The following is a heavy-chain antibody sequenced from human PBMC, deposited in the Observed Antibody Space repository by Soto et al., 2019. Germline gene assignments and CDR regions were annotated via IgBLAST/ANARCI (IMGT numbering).Heavy chain of an antibody. J-gene: IGHJ4*02. V-gene: IGHV1-18*01. Sequence: QVQLVQSGAEVKKPGASVKVSCKTSGYTFTSYGISWGRQAPGQGLEWMGWVSAYNGHTDYAQKLQGRVTMTTDTSTSTADMELRSLRSDDTAVYYCARGKAVATIVDYWGQGTLVTVSS. CDR2: VSAYNGHT. CDR1: GYTFTSYG. CDR3: ARGKAVATIVDY. D-gene: IGHD6-19*01.